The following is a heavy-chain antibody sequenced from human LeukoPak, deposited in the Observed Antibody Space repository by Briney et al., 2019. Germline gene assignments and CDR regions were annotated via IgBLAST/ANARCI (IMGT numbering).Heavy chain of an antibody. V-gene: IGHV1-8*03. J-gene: IGHJ5*02. CDR3: ARSFVDFWTGYYRRDWFDP. Sequence: GASVKVSCKASGYTFTGYYMHWVRQATGQGLEWMGKMTPNTGKTGYAQKFQGRLTITRDTSINTVYMELSSLRSDDTAVYYCARSFVDFWTGYYRRDWFDPWGQGTLVTVSS. D-gene: IGHD3/OR15-3a*01. CDR2: MTPNTGKT. CDR1: GYTFTGYY.